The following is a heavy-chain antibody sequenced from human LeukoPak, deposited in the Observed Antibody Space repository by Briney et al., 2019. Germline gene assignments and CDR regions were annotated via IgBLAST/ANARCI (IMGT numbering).Heavy chain of an antibody. D-gene: IGHD4-17*01. Sequence: SETLSLTCTVSGGSISSSSYYWGWIRQPPGKGLEWIGSIYYSGSTYYNPSLKSRVTISVDTSKNQFSLKLSSVTAADTAVYYCARSTVMHFEGGQGTLVTVSS. V-gene: IGHV4-39*01. CDR1: GGSISSSSYY. CDR2: IYYSGST. J-gene: IGHJ4*02. CDR3: ARSTVMHFE.